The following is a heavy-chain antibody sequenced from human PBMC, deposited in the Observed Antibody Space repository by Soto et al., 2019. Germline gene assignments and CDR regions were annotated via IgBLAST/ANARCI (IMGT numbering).Heavy chain of an antibody. CDR2: IIPILGIA. D-gene: IGHD2-15*01. CDR3: ARDYRGSCSGGSCYYFNFDY. CDR1: GGTFSSYT. Sequence: QVQLVQSGAEVKKPGSSVKVSCKASGGTFSSYTISWVRQAPGQGLEWMGRIIPILGIANYAQKFQGRVTITAEKSTSTAYMELSSLRSEDTAVYYCARDYRGSCSGGSCYYFNFDYWGQGTLVTVSS. J-gene: IGHJ4*02. V-gene: IGHV1-69*08.